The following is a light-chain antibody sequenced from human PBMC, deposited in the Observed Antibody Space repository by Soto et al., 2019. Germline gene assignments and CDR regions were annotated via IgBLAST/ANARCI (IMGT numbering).Light chain of an antibody. J-gene: IGKJ2*01. CDR1: QSLLHSNGYNY. CDR2: LGS. CDR3: MQALQTPSYT. V-gene: IGKV2-28*01. Sequence: DLVMTQSPLSLPVTPGEPASISCRSSQSLLHSNGYNYLDWYLQKPGLSPQLLIYLGSNRASGVPDRFSGSGSGTDFTLKISRVEADDVGVYYCMQALQTPSYTFGQGTKLEIK.